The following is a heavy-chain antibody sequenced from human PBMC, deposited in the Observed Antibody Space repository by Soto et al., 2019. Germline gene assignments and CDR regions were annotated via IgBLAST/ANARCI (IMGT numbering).Heavy chain of an antibody. CDR1: GFTFSSYA. D-gene: IGHD2-15*01. Sequence: GGSLRLSCAASGFTFSSYAMGWVRQGPGKGLEWVAVVSIGGSTHYADSVRGRFTISRDNSKNTLSLQMNSLTAEDTAVYFCAKRRGAGGYFDYCGQGALVTVSS. J-gene: IGHJ4*02. CDR2: VSIGGST. CDR3: AKRRGAGGYFDY. V-gene: IGHV3-23*01.